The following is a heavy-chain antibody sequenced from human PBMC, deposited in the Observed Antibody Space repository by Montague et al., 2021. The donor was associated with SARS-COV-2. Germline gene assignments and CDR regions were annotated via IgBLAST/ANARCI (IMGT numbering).Heavy chain of an antibody. CDR2: ISGSGGST. V-gene: IGHV3-23*01. D-gene: IGHD3-3*01. J-gene: IGHJ6*02. CDR1: GFTFSSYA. Sequence: SLRLSCAASGFTFSSYAMSWVRQAPGKGLEWVSAISGSGGSTYYADSVKGRFTISRDNSKNTLYLQMNSLRAEDTAVYYCAKAPPQTYYDFWSGYTDPLFNGNYYYYYYGMDDWGQGTTVTVSS. CDR3: AKAPPQTYYDFWSGYTDPLFNGNYYYYYYGMDD.